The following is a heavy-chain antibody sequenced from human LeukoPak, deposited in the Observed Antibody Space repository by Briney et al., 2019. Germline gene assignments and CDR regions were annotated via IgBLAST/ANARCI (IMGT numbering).Heavy chain of an antibody. CDR3: AKSGYNRFDY. D-gene: IGHD5-24*01. J-gene: IGHJ4*02. CDR1: GFTFSSYA. CDR2: FSGSGGDT. Sequence: GGSLRLSCAASGFTFSSYAMSWVRQAPGKGLEWVSAFSGSGGDTYYADSVKGRFTVSRDNSKNTLYLQMNSLRAEDTAVYYCAKSGYNRFDYWGQGTLVTVSS. V-gene: IGHV3-23*01.